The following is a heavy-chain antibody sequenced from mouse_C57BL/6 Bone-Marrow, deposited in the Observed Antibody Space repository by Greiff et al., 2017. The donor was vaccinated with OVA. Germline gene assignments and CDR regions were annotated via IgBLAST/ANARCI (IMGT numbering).Heavy chain of an antibody. V-gene: IGHV14-4*01. CDR3: TAYYYGSSYEAWFAY. CDR1: GFNIKDDY. J-gene: IGHJ3*01. Sequence: VQLQQSGAELVRPGASVKLSCTASGFNIKDDYMHWVKQRPEQGLEWIGWIDPENGDTEYASKFQGKATITADQSSNTAYLHLISLTSEDTAVYYCTAYYYGSSYEAWFAYWGQGTLVTVSA. D-gene: IGHD1-1*01. CDR2: IDPENGDT.